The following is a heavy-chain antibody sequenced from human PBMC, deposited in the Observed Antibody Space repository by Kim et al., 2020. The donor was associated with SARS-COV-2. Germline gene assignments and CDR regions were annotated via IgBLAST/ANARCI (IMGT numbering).Heavy chain of an antibody. CDR1: GGSASSSY. CDR3: AKGLGYTSTWGH. CDR2: IYYSGST. J-gene: IGHJ4*02. V-gene: IGHV4-59*02. D-gene: IGHD6-13*01. Sequence: SETLSLTCTVSGGSASSSYCTWIRQPPGKGLEWIGYIYYSGSTNYNPSLKSRVTISIDTSRNQFSLKLRSVTAADTAVYYCAKGLGYTSTWGHWGQGSPVTVSS.